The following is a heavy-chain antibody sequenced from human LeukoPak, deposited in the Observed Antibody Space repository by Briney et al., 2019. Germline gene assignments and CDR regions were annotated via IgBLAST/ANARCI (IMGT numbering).Heavy chain of an antibody. CDR1: GFTVSSNY. CDR2: ISGSGGSA. CDR3: ARAKTARPAEYYFDY. Sequence: PGGSLRLSCAASGFTVSSNYMSWVRQAPGKGLEWVSTISGSGGSAYYADSVKGRFTVSRDNSQNTLYLQMNSLRAEDTAVYYCARAKTARPAEYYFDYWGQGTLVTVSS. J-gene: IGHJ4*02. D-gene: IGHD6-6*01. V-gene: IGHV3-23*01.